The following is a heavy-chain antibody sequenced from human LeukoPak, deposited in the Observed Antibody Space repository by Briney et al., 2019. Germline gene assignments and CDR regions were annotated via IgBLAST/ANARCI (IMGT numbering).Heavy chain of an antibody. CDR3: ARDLGYNYGSGSFNWFDP. CDR2: IWSDGSDK. V-gene: IGHV3-33*01. CDR1: GFSFSSYG. Sequence: PGGSLRLSCAASGFSFSSYGMHWVRQAPGKGLEWVAVIWSDGSDKYYTDSVKGRFTISRDNSKNTLYLQMNSTRAEDTAVYYCARDLGYNYGSGSFNWFDPWGQGTLVTVSS. D-gene: IGHD3-10*01. J-gene: IGHJ5*02.